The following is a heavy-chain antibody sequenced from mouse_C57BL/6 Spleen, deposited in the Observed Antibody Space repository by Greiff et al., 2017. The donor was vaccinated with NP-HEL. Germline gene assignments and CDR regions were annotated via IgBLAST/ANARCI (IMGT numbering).Heavy chain of an antibody. Sequence: QVQLQQPGAELVMPGASVKLSCKASGYTFTSYWMHWVKQRPGQGLEWIGEIDPSDSYTNYNQKFKGKSTLTVDKSSSPAYMQLSSLTSEDSAVYYCARRWDRGYFDYWGQGTTLTVSS. D-gene: IGHD4-1*01. CDR1: GYTFTSYW. J-gene: IGHJ2*01. CDR2: IDPSDSYT. CDR3: ARRWDRGYFDY. V-gene: IGHV1-69*01.